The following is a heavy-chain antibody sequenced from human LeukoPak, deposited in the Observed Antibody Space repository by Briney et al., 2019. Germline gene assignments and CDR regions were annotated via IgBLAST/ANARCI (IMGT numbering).Heavy chain of an antibody. CDR2: ISGSGDIT. CDR1: GFTFRSYA. D-gene: IGHD2-2*01. J-gene: IGHJ4*02. CDR3: AKVSRFAVAPAAMLDY. Sequence: QRGGSLRLSCAASGFTFRSYAMSWVRQAPGKGLEWVSAISGSGDITYYADSVKGRFTMSRDNFKNTLYLQMNSLRAEDTAVYYCAKVSRFAVAPAAMLDYWGQGIQVTVSS. V-gene: IGHV3-23*01.